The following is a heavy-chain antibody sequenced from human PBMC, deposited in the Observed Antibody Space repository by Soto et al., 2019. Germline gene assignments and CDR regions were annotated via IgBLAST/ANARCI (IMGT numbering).Heavy chain of an antibody. Sequence: RASVKVSCKASGYAFTNYGISWVRQAPGQGLEWMGWISAYNGNTNYAQKLQVRVTMTTDTSTSTAYMELRSLRSDDTAVYYCARDSDIAAPGTIDYWGQGTLVTVSS. J-gene: IGHJ4*02. D-gene: IGHD6-13*01. V-gene: IGHV1-18*01. CDR3: ARDSDIAAPGTIDY. CDR1: GYAFTNYG. CDR2: ISAYNGNT.